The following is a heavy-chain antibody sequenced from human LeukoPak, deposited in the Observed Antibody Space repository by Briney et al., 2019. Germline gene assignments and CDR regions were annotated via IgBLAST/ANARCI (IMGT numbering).Heavy chain of an antibody. Sequence: TGGSLRLSCAASGFTFDDYAMHWVRQAPGKGLEWVSLISWDGGSTYYADSVKGRFTISRDNSKNSLYLQMNSLRAEDTALYYCAKGGYDSYYFDYWGQGTLVTVSS. CDR3: AKGGYDSYYFDY. J-gene: IGHJ4*02. CDR2: ISWDGGST. V-gene: IGHV3-43D*03. CDR1: GFTFDDYA. D-gene: IGHD5-12*01.